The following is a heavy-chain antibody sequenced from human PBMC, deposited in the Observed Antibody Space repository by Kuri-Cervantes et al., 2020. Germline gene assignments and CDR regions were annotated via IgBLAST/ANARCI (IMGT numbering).Heavy chain of an antibody. Sequence: GSLRLSCVASGFTVSSSYMTWVRQAPEKGLEWVSVIYSGGSTYYADSVKGRFTMSRDNSKNTVYLQMNSLRAEDTAVYYCARGATVTTYYFDYWGQGTLVTVSS. CDR3: ARGATVTTYYFDY. CDR1: GFTVSSSY. D-gene: IGHD4-17*01. V-gene: IGHV3-53*01. CDR2: IYSGGST. J-gene: IGHJ4*02.